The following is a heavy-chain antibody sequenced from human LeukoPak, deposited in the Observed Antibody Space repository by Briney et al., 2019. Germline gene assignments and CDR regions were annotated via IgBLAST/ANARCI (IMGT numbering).Heavy chain of an antibody. D-gene: IGHD3-16*02. V-gene: IGHV3-20*04. CDR1: GFTFNDYG. Sequence: GGSLRLSCAASGFTFNDYGMTWVRQAPGKGLEWVSGLNWNGDITRYADSVKGRFTISRDNAKNSVYLQMDSLSAEDTAFYYCXXXXXXXNYRRPFYGMDVWGQGTTVTVSS. J-gene: IGHJ6*02. CDR2: LNWNGDIT. CDR3: XXXXXXXNYRRPFYGMDV.